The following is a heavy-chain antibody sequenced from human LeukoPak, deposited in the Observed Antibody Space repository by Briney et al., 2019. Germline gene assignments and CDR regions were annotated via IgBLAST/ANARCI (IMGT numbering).Heavy chain of an antibody. V-gene: IGHV3-48*01. Sequence: PGGSLRLSCAASGFTFSLHPMNWVRQAPGKGLEWVSHIGATNRTIYYADSVKGRFTISRDNAKNSLYLQMNSLRADDTAVYYCARDSRTAYGMDVWGQGTTVTVSS. CDR3: ARDSRTAYGMDV. CDR1: GFTFSLHP. CDR2: IGATNRTI. D-gene: IGHD1-14*01. J-gene: IGHJ6*02.